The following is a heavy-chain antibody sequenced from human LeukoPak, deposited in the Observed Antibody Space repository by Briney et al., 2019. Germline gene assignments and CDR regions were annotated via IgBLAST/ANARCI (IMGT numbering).Heavy chain of an antibody. Sequence: ASVKVSCKASGYTFTSYYMHWVRQAPGQGLEWMGIINPSGGSTSYAQKFQGRVTMTRDMSTSTVYMELSSLRSEDTAVYYCARDSGAEQQPFWFDPWGQGTLVTVSS. J-gene: IGHJ5*02. CDR2: INPSGGST. CDR1: GYTFTSYY. CDR3: ARDSGAEQQPFWFDP. V-gene: IGHV1-46*01. D-gene: IGHD6-13*01.